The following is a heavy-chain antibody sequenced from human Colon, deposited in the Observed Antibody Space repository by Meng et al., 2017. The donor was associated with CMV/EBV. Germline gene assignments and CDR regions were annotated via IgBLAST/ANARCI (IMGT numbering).Heavy chain of an antibody. CDR2: IIPIFGTA. Sequence: SVKVSCKPSGGTFSSYAISWVRQAPGQGLEWMGGIIPIFGTANYAQKFQGRVTITTDESTSTAYMELSSLRSEDTAVYYCARVNETSMGIAALGGMDVWGQGTTVTVSS. CDR1: GGTFSSYA. CDR3: ARVNETSMGIAALGGMDV. J-gene: IGHJ6*02. D-gene: IGHD6-13*01. V-gene: IGHV1-69*05.